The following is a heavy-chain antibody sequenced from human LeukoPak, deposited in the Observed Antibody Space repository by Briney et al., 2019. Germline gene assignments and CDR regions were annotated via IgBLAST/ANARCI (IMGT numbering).Heavy chain of an antibody. CDR3: ARDGFSSAINY. J-gene: IGHJ4*02. V-gene: IGHV3-30*03. D-gene: IGHD2-21*02. Sequence: PGGSLRLSCAASGFTFSSYDMHWVRQAPGKGLEWVAVISYDGNDKHYADSVKGRFTISRDNAKNSLYLQMNSLRAEDTAVYYCARDGFSSAINYWGQGTLVTVSS. CDR1: GFTFSSYD. CDR2: ISYDGNDK.